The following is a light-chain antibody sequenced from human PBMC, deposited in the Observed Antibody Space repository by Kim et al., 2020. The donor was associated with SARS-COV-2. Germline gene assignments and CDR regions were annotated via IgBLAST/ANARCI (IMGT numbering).Light chain of an antibody. Sequence: EIVLTQSPGTLSLSPGERATLSCRASQSVSSSSLAWYQQKPGQGPRLLIYGVSIRATGIPDRFSGSGSGTDFALTITRLEPEDFAVFYCQQYGSTPYTFGQGTKLEI. CDR3: QQYGSTPYT. V-gene: IGKV3-20*01. CDR1: QSVSSSS. J-gene: IGKJ2*01. CDR2: GVS.